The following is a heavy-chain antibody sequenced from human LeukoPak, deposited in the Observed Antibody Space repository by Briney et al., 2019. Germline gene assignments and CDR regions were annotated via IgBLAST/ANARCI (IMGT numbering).Heavy chain of an antibody. J-gene: IGHJ6*03. CDR1: GGTFSSYA. CDR2: IIPIFGTA. CDR3: ARPGSSTSYYYYYMDV. Sequence: VASVKVSCKASGGTFSSYAISWVRQAPGQGLEWMGGIIPIFGTANYAQKFQGRVTITADESTSTAYMELSSLRSEDTAVYYCARPGSSTSYYYYYMDVWGKGTTVTVSS. V-gene: IGHV1-69*13. D-gene: IGHD2-2*01.